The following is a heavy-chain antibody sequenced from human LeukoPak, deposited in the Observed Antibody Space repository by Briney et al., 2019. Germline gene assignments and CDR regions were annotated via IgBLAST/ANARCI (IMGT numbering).Heavy chain of an antibody. V-gene: IGHV4-59*01. CDR3: ARGYSRDWGLQYFQH. Sequence: SETLSLTWTVSGGSISNYYWSWIRQPPGKGLEWIGYIYSSGSTSYNPSLKSRVTMSVDTSKNQFSLKLNSVTAADTAVYHCARGYSRDWGLQYFQHWGQGTLVTVSS. J-gene: IGHJ1*01. D-gene: IGHD6-19*01. CDR1: GGSISNYY. CDR2: IYSSGST.